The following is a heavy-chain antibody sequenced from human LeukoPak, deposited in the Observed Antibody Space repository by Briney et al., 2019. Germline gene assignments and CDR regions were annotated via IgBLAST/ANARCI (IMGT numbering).Heavy chain of an antibody. CDR1: GDSISSSSDF. Sequence: SETLSLTCPVSGDSISSSSDFWGWIRQPPGKGLEWIGRIYTSGSTNYNPSLKSRVTMSVDTSKNQFSLKLSSVTAADTAVYYCARGGAAAGTSLDYWGQGTLVTVSS. CDR2: IYTSGST. J-gene: IGHJ4*02. D-gene: IGHD6-13*01. CDR3: ARGGAAAGTSLDY. V-gene: IGHV4-39*07.